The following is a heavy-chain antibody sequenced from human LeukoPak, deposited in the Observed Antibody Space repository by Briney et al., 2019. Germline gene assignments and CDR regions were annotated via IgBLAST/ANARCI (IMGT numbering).Heavy chain of an antibody. CDR1: GYSISNGYY. CDR3: ARDLPSWAYYYYYYMDV. J-gene: IGHJ6*03. V-gene: IGHV4-38-2*02. CDR2: IYYSGSS. Sequence: PSETLSLTCTVSGYSISNGYYWGWIRPPPGKGLECIGSIYYSGSSYYNPSLKSRVTISVDTSKNQFSLKLSSVTAADTAVYYCARDLPSWAYYYYYYMDVWGKGTTVTVSS. D-gene: IGHD3-16*01.